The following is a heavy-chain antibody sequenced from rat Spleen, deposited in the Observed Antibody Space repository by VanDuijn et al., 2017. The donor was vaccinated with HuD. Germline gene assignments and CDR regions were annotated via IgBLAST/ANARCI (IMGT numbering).Heavy chain of an antibody. CDR3: TRDHSYWGSYYPGGFAY. CDR1: GFSLTDYS. V-gene: IGHV2S63*01. J-gene: IGHJ3*01. Sequence: EVQLKESGPGLVQPSQTLSLTCTVSGFSLTDYSVHWVRQPPGKGLEWMGAIWSGGSTDYNSALRSRLSISRDTSKSQVSLKMTSLQTEDTAIYFCTRDHSYWGSYYPGGFAYWGQGTLVTVSS. D-gene: IGHD1-12*02. CDR2: IWSGGST.